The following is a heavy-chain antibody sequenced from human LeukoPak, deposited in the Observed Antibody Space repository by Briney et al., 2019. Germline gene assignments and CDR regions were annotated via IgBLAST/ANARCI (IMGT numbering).Heavy chain of an antibody. D-gene: IGHD6-6*01. Sequence: GASVKVSCKASGGTFSSYAISWVRQAPGQGLEWMGGIIPIFGTANYAQKFQGRVTITADESTSTAYMELSSLRSEDTAVYYCAREYSSSSPLFAYWGQGTLVTVSS. CDR1: GGTFSSYA. CDR3: AREYSSSSPLFAY. J-gene: IGHJ4*02. V-gene: IGHV1-69*13. CDR2: IIPIFGTA.